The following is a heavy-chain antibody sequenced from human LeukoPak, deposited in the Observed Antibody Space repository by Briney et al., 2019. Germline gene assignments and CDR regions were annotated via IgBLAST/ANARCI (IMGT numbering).Heavy chain of an antibody. V-gene: IGHV3-11*04. Sequence: GGPLRLSCAASGFTFSDYYMSWIRQAPGKGLEWVSYISSSGSTIYYADSVKGRFTISRDNAKNSLYLQMNSLRAEDTAVYYCTDWGDAWGLDFWGQGILVSVSS. D-gene: IGHD7-27*01. CDR3: TDWGDAWGLDF. CDR1: GFTFSDYY. J-gene: IGHJ4*02. CDR2: ISSSGSTI.